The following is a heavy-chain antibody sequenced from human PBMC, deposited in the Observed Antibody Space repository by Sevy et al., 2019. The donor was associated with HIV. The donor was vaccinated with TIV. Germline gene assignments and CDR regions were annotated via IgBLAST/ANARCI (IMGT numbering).Heavy chain of an antibody. J-gene: IGHJ4*02. CDR2: IRSNGKRYAT. CDR3: TRGGARDCSCWYDYFDY. Sequence: GGCLRLSCAASGFTFSGSAMQWVRQASGKGLEWVGRIRSNGKRYATAYAASVKGRFTISRDDSKNTVYLQMNSLKTDDMAMYYCTRGGARDCSCWYDYFDYWGQGTSVTVSS. V-gene: IGHV3-73*01. CDR1: GFTFSGSA. D-gene: IGHD6-13*01.